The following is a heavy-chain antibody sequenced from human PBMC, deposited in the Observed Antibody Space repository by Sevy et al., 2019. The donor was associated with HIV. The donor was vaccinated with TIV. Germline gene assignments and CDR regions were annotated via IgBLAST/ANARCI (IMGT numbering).Heavy chain of an antibody. CDR3: AGENAWGRGYS. D-gene: IGHD1-26*01. Sequence: SETLSLTCTVSGGSITSLYWNWIRQPPGKGLEWIANIYYNGHIKYNPSPKSRVTLSLDTSKNQIYLRLSAVTAADTAMYYCAGENAWGRGYSWGQGTLVTVSS. V-gene: IGHV4-59*11. J-gene: IGHJ4*02. CDR1: GGSITSLY. CDR2: IYYNGHI.